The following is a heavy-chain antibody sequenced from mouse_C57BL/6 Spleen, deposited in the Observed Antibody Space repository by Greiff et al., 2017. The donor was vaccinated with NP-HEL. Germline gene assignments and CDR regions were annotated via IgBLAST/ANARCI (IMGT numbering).Heavy chain of an antibody. J-gene: IGHJ1*01. CDR1: GYTFTSYT. D-gene: IGHD2-2*01. Sequence: QVQLQQSGAELARPGASVKMSCKASGYTFTSYTMHWVKQRPGQGLEWIGYINPSSGYTKYNQKFKDKATLIADKSSSTAYKQLSSLTSEDAAVYYCAPMVTTGYFDVWGPGTTVTVSS. V-gene: IGHV1-4*01. CDR3: APMVTTGYFDV. CDR2: INPSSGYT.